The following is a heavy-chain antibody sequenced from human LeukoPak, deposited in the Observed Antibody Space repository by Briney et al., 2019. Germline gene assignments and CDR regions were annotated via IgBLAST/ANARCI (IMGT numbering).Heavy chain of an antibody. CDR3: VRGYCSGSSCFPAWFDP. V-gene: IGHV3-53*01. Sequence: GGSLRLSCAASGFTFSSNYMNWVRQAPGKGLEWVSIIYGGGNIYYADSVKGRFTISRDNSKNTLYLQMNSLRAEDTAVYYCVRGYCSGSSCFPAWFDPWGQGTLVTVSS. CDR2: IYGGGNI. J-gene: IGHJ5*02. D-gene: IGHD2-15*01. CDR1: GFTFSSNY.